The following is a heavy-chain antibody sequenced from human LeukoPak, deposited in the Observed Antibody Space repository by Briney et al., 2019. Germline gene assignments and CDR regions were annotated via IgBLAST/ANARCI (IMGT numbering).Heavy chain of an antibody. D-gene: IGHD6-13*01. CDR3: ARDDSSSWYEYYFDY. J-gene: IGHJ4*02. CDR1: GFTFSSYG. CDR2: IWYDGSNK. V-gene: IGHV3-33*08. Sequence: GGSLRLSCAASGFTFSSYGMHWVRQAPGKGLEWVAVIWYDGSNKYYADSVKGRFTISRDNSKNTLYLQMNSLRAEDTAVYYCARDDSSSWYEYYFDYWGQGTLVTVSS.